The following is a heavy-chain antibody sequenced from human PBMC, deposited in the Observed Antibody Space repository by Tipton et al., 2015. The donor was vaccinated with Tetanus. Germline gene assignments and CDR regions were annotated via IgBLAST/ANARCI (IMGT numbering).Heavy chain of an antibody. D-gene: IGHD1-26*01. CDR2: IFHSGST. Sequence: LRLSCNVSGDSIRRSYWSWIRQPPGKGLEWIGHIFHSGSTNYNPSPKSRVTMSIDTSERQFSLKLTSVTSADMAVYYCAKVVGWGDYFDSWGQGILVTVSS. CDR1: GDSIRRSY. J-gene: IGHJ4*02. V-gene: IGHV4-59*01. CDR3: AKVVGWGDYFDS.